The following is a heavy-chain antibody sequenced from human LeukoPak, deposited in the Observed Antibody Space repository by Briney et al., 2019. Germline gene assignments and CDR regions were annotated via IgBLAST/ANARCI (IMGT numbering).Heavy chain of an antibody. CDR3: ARGHVAGSDRHWDY. CDR2: IISDGSSI. V-gene: IGHV3-74*01. J-gene: IGHJ4*02. CDR1: DFSFSSRW. D-gene: IGHD6-19*01. Sequence: GGSLRLSCATSDFSFSSRWMHWVRQAPGKGLVWVSRIISDGSSISYADSVKGRFNISRDNAKNTVYLQMNSLRAEDTAVYYCARGHVAGSDRHWDYWGQGALVTVSS.